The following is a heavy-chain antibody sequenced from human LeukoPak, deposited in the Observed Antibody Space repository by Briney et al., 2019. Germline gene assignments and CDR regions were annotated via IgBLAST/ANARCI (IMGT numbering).Heavy chain of an antibody. CDR2: ISSSSSYI. V-gene: IGHV3-21*01. J-gene: IGHJ4*02. CDR3: ARVSTIDYGDYDY. CDR1: GFTFSTYW. D-gene: IGHD4-17*01. Sequence: GGSLRLSCAASGFTFSTYWMSWVRQAPGKGLEWVSSISSSSSYIYYADSVKGRFTISRDNAKNSLYLQMNSLRAEDTAVYYCARVSTIDYGDYDYWGQGTLVTVSS.